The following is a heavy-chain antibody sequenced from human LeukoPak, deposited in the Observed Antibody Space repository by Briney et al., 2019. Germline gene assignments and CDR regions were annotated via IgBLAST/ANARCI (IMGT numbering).Heavy chain of an antibody. J-gene: IGHJ4*02. V-gene: IGHV3-23*01. CDR1: GFTFSSYA. CDR2: IGSDDTP. D-gene: IGHD2-21*02. Sequence: GGSLRLSCAASGFTFSSYAMSWVRQAPGKGLEWVSAIGSDDTPYYADSVKGRFTISRDNSKNTAYLQMNGLRAEDTAVYYCAKESLRSPNSFDYWGLGILVTVSS. CDR3: AKESLRSPNSFDY.